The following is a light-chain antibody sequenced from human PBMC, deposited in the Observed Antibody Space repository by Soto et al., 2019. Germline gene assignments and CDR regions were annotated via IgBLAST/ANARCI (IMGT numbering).Light chain of an antibody. CDR3: GAWDVNLNGWA. CDR1: SSNIGSHS. Sequence: QSVLTQPPSASGTPGQRVTISCSGSSSNIGSHSVNWYQQFPGTAPKLLIYGDNQRPSGVPDRFSGSKSDSSASLAISGLQSEDEADYYCGAWDVNLNGWAFGGGTKLTV. CDR2: GDN. V-gene: IGLV1-44*01. J-gene: IGLJ2*01.